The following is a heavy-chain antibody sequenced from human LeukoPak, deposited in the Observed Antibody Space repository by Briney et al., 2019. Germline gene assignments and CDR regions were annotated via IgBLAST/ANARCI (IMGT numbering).Heavy chain of an antibody. Sequence: SVKVSCKASGGTFSSYAISWVRQAPGQGLEWVGGIIPIFGTANYAQKFQGRVTITTDESTSTAYMELSSLRSEDTAVYYCARDVEVVITTGYRAFDIWGQGTMVTVSS. CDR1: GGTFSSYA. J-gene: IGHJ3*02. CDR2: IIPIFGTA. D-gene: IGHD3-22*01. V-gene: IGHV1-69*05. CDR3: ARDVEVVITTGYRAFDI.